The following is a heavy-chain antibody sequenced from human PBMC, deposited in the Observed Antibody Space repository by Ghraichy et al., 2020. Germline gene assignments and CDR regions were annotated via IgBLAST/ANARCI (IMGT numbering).Heavy chain of an antibody. D-gene: IGHD1-26*01. V-gene: IGHV3-23*01. CDR1: GFTFDNYA. CDR2: MSGNTFTT. J-gene: IGHJ4*02. Sequence: GGSLRLSCAASGFTFDNYAMSWVRQAPGEGLEWVSTMSGNTFTTYYADSVKGRFTISRDNSQNMFYLQMNSLRAEDTAVYYCVRYTPGLLSSFDFWGQGTLVTVSS. CDR3: VRYTPGLLSSFDF.